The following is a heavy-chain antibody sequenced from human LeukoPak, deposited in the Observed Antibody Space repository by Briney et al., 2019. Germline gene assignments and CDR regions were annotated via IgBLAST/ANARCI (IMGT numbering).Heavy chain of an antibody. Sequence: GGSLRLSCAASGFTFSSYAMSWVRQAPGKGLEWVSTISGSGDTTYYADSVKGRFTISRDNSKNTLYLQMNSLRAEDTAVYYCAKEHSNYHYYHGMDVWGQGTTVTVSS. CDR2: ISGSGDTT. D-gene: IGHD4-11*01. CDR3: AKEHSNYHYYHGMDV. CDR1: GFTFSSYA. V-gene: IGHV3-23*01. J-gene: IGHJ6*02.